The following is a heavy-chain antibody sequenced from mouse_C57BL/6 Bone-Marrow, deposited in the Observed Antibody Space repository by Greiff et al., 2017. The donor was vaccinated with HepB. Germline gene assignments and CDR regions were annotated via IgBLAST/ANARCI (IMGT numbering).Heavy chain of an antibody. CDR2: INPYNGGT. CDR3: ASPMVKFAY. D-gene: IGHD2-2*01. CDR1: GYTFTDYY. Sequence: VQLQQSGPVLVKPGASVKMSCKASGYTFTDYYMNWVKQSHGKSLEWIGVINPYNGGTSYNQKFKGKATLTVDKSTSTAYMELNSLTSEDSAVYYCASPMVKFAYWGQGTLVTVAA. V-gene: IGHV1-19*01. J-gene: IGHJ3*01.